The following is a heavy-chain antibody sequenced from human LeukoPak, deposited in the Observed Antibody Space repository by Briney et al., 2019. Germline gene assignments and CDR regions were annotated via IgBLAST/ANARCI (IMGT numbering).Heavy chain of an antibody. CDR2: ISVSGGST. CDR1: GFTFSSYA. J-gene: IGHJ5*02. Sequence: GGSLRLSCAASGFTFSSYAMSWVRQAPGKGLEWGSAISVSGGSTYYADSVKGRFTISRDNSKNTLYLQMNSLRAEDTAVYYCAKRPAGCPSLGELFTNWFDRWGQGTLVTVS. V-gene: IGHV3-23*01. D-gene: IGHD3-10*01. CDR3: AKRPAGCPSLGELFTNWFDR.